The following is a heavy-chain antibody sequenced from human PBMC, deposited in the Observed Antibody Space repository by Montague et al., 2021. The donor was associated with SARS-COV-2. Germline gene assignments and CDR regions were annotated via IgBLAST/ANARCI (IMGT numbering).Heavy chain of an antibody. V-gene: IGHV4-59*02. D-gene: IGHD3-22*01. CDR1: GVSVNNYY. CDR3: VRDFYDTSDYFQGTFDV. Sequence: SETLSLTCSVSGVSVNNYYWAWIRQTPAKGLEWIGYIYYTGSTNYNPSLRNRITISIDTSANQFSLKLRSVTPAATAVYYCVRDFYDTSDYFQGTFDVWGHGTVVSVSS. J-gene: IGHJ3*01. CDR2: IYYTGST.